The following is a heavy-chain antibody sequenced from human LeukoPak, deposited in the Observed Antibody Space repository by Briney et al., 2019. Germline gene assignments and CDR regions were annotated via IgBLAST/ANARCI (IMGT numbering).Heavy chain of an antibody. Sequence: ASVTASCKASAYTFTCYDINWVRHASGQWLEWMGWMNPNSGNTGYAQKFQGRVTMTRNTSISTAYMELSSLRSEDTAVYYCARTGNLWSLRYWGQGTLVTVSS. D-gene: IGHD3-10*01. CDR2: MNPNSGNT. V-gene: IGHV1-8*01. CDR1: AYTFTCYD. J-gene: IGHJ4*02. CDR3: ARTGNLWSLRY.